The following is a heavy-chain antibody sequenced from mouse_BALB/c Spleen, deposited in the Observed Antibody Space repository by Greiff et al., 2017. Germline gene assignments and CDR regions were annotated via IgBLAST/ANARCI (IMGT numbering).Heavy chain of an antibody. V-gene: IGHV5-6*01. CDR3: ARDGNYVEFAY. CDR2: IGSGGSYT. J-gene: IGHJ3*01. CDR1: GFTFSSYG. Sequence: EVKLMESGGDLVKPGGSLKLSCAASGFTFSSYGMSWVRQTPDKRLEWVATIGSGGSYTYYPDSVKGRFTISRDNAKNTLYLQMSSLKSEDTAMYYCARDGNYVEFAYWGQGTLVTVSA. D-gene: IGHD2-1*01.